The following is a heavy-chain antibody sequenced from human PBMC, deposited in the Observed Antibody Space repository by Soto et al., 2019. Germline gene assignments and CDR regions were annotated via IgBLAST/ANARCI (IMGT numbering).Heavy chain of an antibody. V-gene: IGHV1-18*01. J-gene: IGHJ5*01. CDR1: GYTFSSHG. CDR3: AREGSYGWYDC. D-gene: IGHD2-15*01. CDR2: ISGYNGNA. Sequence: ASVKVSCKASGYTFSSHGIIWVRQAPGQGLEWMGWISGYNGNAKYAQRFQGRVTMTTDTSTSTVYMDLRSLGSDDSAVYYCAREGSYGWYDCWGQGALVTVSS.